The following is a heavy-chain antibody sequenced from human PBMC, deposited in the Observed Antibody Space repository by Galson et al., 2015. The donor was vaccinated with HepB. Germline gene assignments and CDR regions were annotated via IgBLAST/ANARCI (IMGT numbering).Heavy chain of an antibody. J-gene: IGHJ4*02. D-gene: IGHD5-24*01. Sequence: SLRLSCAASGFTFSSYAMHWVRQAPGKGLEWVAVISYDGSNKYYADSVKGRFTISRDNSKNTLYLQMNSLRAEDTAVYYCARDRERWLQLGPFDYWGQGTLVTVSS. CDR1: GFTFSSYA. CDR3: ARDRERWLQLGPFDY. V-gene: IGHV3-30-3*01. CDR2: ISYDGSNK.